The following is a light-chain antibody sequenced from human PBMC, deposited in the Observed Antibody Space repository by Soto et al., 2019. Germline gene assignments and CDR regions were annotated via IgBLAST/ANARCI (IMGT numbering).Light chain of an antibody. J-gene: IGLJ7*01. CDR1: ISDVGGYKY. V-gene: IGLV2-14*01. CDR2: EVS. CDR3: ASYTSSSTSVI. Sequence: QSVLTQPASVSGAPGQSITISCTGTISDVGGYKYVSWYQQHPDKAPKLIIFEVSNRPSGISSRFSGSKSGNTASLTISGLQAEDEADYYCASYTSSSTSVIFGRGTQLPVL.